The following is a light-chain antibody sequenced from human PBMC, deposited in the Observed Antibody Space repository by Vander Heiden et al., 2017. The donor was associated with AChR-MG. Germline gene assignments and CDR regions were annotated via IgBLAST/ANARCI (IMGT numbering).Light chain of an antibody. J-gene: IGLJ2*01. CDR3: QVWDSNSDHVV. CDR1: NIGSES. V-gene: IGLV3-21*02. Sequence: SYVLTQPPSVPVAPGPTARTPCGGNNIGSESVHWYQQRPGQAPALVGYDDSDRPSGIPDRFSGSNSGNTATLTISRVEAGDEADYYCQVWDSNSDHVVFGGGTKLTVL. CDR2: DDS.